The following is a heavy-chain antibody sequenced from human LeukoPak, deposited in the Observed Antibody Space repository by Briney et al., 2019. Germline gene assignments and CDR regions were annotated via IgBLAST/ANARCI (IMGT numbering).Heavy chain of an antibody. CDR1: GFAFGTYA. CDR2: ISADGQVT. CDR3: AREPSITMIVGWFDP. V-gene: IGHV3-23*01. J-gene: IGHJ5*02. Sequence: GGSLRLSCAGSGFAFGTYAMSWVRQAPGMGLEWVSSISADGQVTYYADSVKGRFTISRDNAKNSLYLQMNSLRAEDTAVYYRAREPSITMIVGWFDPWGQGTLVTVSS. D-gene: IGHD3-22*01.